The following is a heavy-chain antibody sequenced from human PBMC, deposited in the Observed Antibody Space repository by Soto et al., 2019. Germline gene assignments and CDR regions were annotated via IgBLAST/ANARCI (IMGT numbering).Heavy chain of an antibody. Sequence: GGSLRLSCAASGFTFDSSTMNWVRRAPGKGLEWVSSINSDSAYIYYAGSVTGRFTISRDNAKSSLFLQINSLRAVDTAVYYCTRGTYGDYSDWGRGTLVTVSS. D-gene: IGHD4-17*01. CDR2: INSDSAYI. CDR3: TRGTYGDYSD. CDR1: GFTFDSST. V-gene: IGHV3-21*01. J-gene: IGHJ4*02.